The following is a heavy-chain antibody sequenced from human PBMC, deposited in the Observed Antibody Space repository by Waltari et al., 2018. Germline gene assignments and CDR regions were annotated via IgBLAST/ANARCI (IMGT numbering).Heavy chain of an antibody. D-gene: IGHD3-22*01. Sequence: EVQLVQSGAEVKKPGESLKISCKGSGYSFTSYWIGWLRQIPGKGLEWMGIIYPGDSETRYSPAFQGQVTISADKSISTAYLQWSSLKASDTAMYYCARHTTIVVAPLRHSDAFDIWGQGTMVTVSS. CDR3: ARHTTIVVAPLRHSDAFDI. CDR2: IYPGDSET. V-gene: IGHV5-51*01. J-gene: IGHJ3*02. CDR1: GYSFTSYW.